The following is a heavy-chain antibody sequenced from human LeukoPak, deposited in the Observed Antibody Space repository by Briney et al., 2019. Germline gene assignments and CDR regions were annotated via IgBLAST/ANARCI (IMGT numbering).Heavy chain of an antibody. CDR2: ISYDGSNK. V-gene: IGHV3-30*04. Sequence: GGSLRLSCAASGFTFSSYAMHWVRQAPSKGLEWVAVISYDGSNKYYADSVKGRFTISRDNSKNTLYLQMDSLRAEDPAVYYCARVMSTTVVTALDYWGQGTLVTVSS. J-gene: IGHJ4*02. D-gene: IGHD4-23*01. CDR3: ARVMSTTVVTALDY. CDR1: GFTFSSYA.